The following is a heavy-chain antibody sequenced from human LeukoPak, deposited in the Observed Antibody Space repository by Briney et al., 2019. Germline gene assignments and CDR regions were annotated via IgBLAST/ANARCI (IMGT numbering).Heavy chain of an antibody. D-gene: IGHD6-19*01. CDR2: ISGSGDST. J-gene: IGHJ4*02. Sequence: PGGSLRLSCAASGFTFSSYVMSWVRQAPGKGLEWVSVISGSGDSTYYADSVKGRLTISRDNTKNTLYLQMNSLRVEDTAVYYCAKVKLGWSPVDYWGQGTLVTVSS. CDR3: AKVKLGWSPVDY. CDR1: GFTFSSYV. V-gene: IGHV3-23*01.